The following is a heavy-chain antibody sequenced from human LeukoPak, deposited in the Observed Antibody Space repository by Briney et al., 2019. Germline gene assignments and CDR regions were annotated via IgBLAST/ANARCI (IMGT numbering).Heavy chain of an antibody. CDR2: INPSGGST. D-gene: IGHD6-19*01. Sequence: GASVKVSCKASGYTLTSYYMHWVRQAPGQGLEWMGIINPSGGSTSYAQKFQGRVTMTRDTSTSTVYMELSSLRSEDTAVYYCARSLIAVAGFDYWGQGTLVTVSS. J-gene: IGHJ4*02. CDR3: ARSLIAVAGFDY. CDR1: GYTLTSYY. V-gene: IGHV1-46*01.